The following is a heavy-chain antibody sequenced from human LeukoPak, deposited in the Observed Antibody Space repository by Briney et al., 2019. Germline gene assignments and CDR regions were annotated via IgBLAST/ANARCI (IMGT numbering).Heavy chain of an antibody. J-gene: IGHJ4*02. CDR1: GFTFSSYY. D-gene: IGHD2-2*01. CDR2: SSSSGSTI. CDR3: AREHCSSTSCSYFDY. V-gene: IGHV3-48*03. Sequence: GGSLRLSCAASGFTFSSYYMNWVRQAPGKGLEWVSYSSSSGSTIYYADSVKGRFTISRDNAKNSLYLQMNSLRAEDTAVYYCAREHCSSTSCSYFDYWGQGTLVTVSS.